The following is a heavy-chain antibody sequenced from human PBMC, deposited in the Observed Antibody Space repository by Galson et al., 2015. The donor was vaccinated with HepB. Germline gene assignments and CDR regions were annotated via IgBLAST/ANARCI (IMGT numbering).Heavy chain of an antibody. J-gene: IGHJ4*02. CDR2: ISSNGGST. CDR1: GFTFSSYA. V-gene: IGHV3-64D*06. CDR3: VKDATSPLYYDYVWGSYRYDTHYFDY. D-gene: IGHD3-16*02. Sequence: SLRLSCAASGFTFSSYAMHWVRQAPGKGLEYVSAISSNGGSTYYADSVKGRFTISRDNSKNTLYLQMSSLRAEDTAVYYCVKDATSPLYYDYVWGSYRYDTHYFDYWGQGTLVTVSS.